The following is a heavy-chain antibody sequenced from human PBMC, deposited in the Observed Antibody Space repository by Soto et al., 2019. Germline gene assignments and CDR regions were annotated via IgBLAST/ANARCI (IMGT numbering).Heavy chain of an antibody. J-gene: IGHJ4*02. CDR3: AKGDCNGGRCYRGFDH. D-gene: IGHD2-15*01. Sequence: EVQVLESGGGLVQPGGSLRLSCAASGFTFSNYDMNWVRQAPGKRLEWVSGVSASGSITSYSDSAKGRFTISRDNAKNTMFLQMNSLRAEDTAVYFCAKGDCNGGRCYRGFDHWGQGTLVTVSS. CDR1: GFTFSNYD. CDR2: VSASGSIT. V-gene: IGHV3-23*01.